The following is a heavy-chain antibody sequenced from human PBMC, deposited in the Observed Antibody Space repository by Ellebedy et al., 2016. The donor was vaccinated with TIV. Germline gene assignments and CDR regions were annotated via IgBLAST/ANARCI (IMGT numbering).Heavy chain of an antibody. Sequence: AASVKVSCKASGYTFTSYDINWVRHAPGQGLEYLGWMQPGSGNTGYAQKFEGRVTMTRDTSTGTAYMELNSLRSEDTAVYYCTVGLFDPWGQGTLVTVSS. J-gene: IGHJ5*02. D-gene: IGHD3-10*01. CDR2: MQPGSGNT. CDR1: GYTFTSYD. V-gene: IGHV1-8*01. CDR3: TVGLFDP.